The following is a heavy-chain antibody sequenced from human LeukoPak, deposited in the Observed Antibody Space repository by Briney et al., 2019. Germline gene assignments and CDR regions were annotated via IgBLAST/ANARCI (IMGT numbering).Heavy chain of an antibody. V-gene: IGHV3-23*01. CDR2: ISGSGGNT. D-gene: IGHD4-17*01. CDR1: GFTFSSYA. Sequence: QAGGSLRLSCAASGFTFSSYAMSWVRQAPGKGLEWVSAISGSGGNTYYADSVKGRFTISRDNSKNTLYLQMNSLRAEDTAVYYCVLYGDYESPDGFDIWGQGTMVTVSS. J-gene: IGHJ3*02. CDR3: VLYGDYESPDGFDI.